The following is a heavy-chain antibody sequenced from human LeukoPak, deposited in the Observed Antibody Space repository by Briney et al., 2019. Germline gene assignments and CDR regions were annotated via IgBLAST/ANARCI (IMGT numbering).Heavy chain of an antibody. CDR3: AKSTCSGGSCHGIWRY. D-gene: IGHD2-15*01. CDR1: GFTFSSYA. CDR2: ISGSGGST. V-gene: IGHV3-23*01. Sequence: GGSLRLSCAASGFTFSSYAMSWVRQAPGKGLEWVSAISGSGGSTYYADSVKGRFTISRDNSKNTLYLQMNSLRAEDTAVYYCAKSTCSGGSCHGIWRYWGQGTLVTVSS. J-gene: IGHJ4*02.